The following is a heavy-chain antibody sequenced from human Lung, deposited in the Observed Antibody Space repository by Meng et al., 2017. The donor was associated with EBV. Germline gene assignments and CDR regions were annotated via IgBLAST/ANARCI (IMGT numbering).Heavy chain of an antibody. D-gene: IGHD1-26*01. CDR1: GYTFNNYG. J-gene: IGHJ4*02. CDR2: ISAYSGNT. CDR3: ARVEVGITSGDY. V-gene: IGHV1-18*01. Sequence: HGQLVQSGGGVMKPWASVEASCKASGYTFNNYGITWVRQAPGQGLELMGWISAYSGNTNYAQTLQGRLTMTTDTSTSTAYMELRSLRSDDTAVYYCARVEVGITSGDYWGQGTLVTVSS.